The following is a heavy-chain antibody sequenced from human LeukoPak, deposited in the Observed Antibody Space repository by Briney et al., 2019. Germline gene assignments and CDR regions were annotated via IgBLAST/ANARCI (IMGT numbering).Heavy chain of an antibody. D-gene: IGHD3-22*01. CDR2: ISYDGSNK. CDR1: GFTFSNYA. CDR3: GTDYYDPYYFDY. J-gene: IGHJ4*02. V-gene: IGHV3-30*04. Sequence: GGSLRLSCAASGFTFSNYAMHWVRQAPGKGLEWVAVISYDGSNKYYADSVKGRFTISRDNSWNTLYLQMNSLRAEDTAVYYCGTDYYDPYYFDYWGQGTLVTVSS.